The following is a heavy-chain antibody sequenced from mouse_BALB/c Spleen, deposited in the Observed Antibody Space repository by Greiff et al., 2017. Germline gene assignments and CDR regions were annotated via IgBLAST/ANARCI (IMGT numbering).Heavy chain of an antibody. Sequence: DVQLVESGGGLVKPGGSLKLSCAASGFTFSSYTMSWVRQTPEKRLEWVATISSGGSYTYYPDSVKGRFTISRDNAKNTLYLQMSSLKSEDTAMYYCTRDNYGNSYYFDYWGQGTTLTVSS. CDR2: ISSGGSYT. V-gene: IGHV5-6-4*01. J-gene: IGHJ2*01. CDR1: GFTFSSYT. D-gene: IGHD2-1*01. CDR3: TRDNYGNSYYFDY.